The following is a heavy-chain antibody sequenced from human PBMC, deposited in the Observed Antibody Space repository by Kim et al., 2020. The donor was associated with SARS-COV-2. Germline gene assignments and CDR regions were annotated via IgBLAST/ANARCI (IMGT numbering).Heavy chain of an antibody. CDR1: GFTFSSYS. V-gene: IGHV3-23*01. CDR3: ANGFCISDYGYYRQYFQN. D-gene: IGHD4-17*01. Sequence: GGSLRLSCEASGFTFSSYSMNWVRQAPGKGLEWVSCLSSSGGSTYYADSVKGRFTISRDNSKNSLYLQMNSLRAEDTAVYYCANGFCISDYGYYRQYFQNWGQGTLITVSS. CDR2: LSSSGGST. J-gene: IGHJ1*01.